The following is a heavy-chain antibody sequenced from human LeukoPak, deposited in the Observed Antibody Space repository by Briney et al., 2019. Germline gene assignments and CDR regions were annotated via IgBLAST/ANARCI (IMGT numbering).Heavy chain of an antibody. V-gene: IGHV1-18*01. CDR1: GYTFTSYG. CDR2: ISAYNGNT. Sequence: ASVKVSCKASGYTFTSYGISWVRQAPGQGLEWMGWISAYNGNTNYAQKLQGRVTMTTDTSTSTAYMGLRSLRSDDTAVYYCARVEYYYDSSGYQRGYYFDYWGQGTLVTVSS. CDR3: ARVEYYYDSSGYQRGYYFDY. D-gene: IGHD3-22*01. J-gene: IGHJ4*02.